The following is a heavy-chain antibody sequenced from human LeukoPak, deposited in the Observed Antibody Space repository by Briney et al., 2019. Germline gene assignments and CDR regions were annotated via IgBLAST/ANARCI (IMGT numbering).Heavy chain of an antibody. J-gene: IGHJ5*02. CDR2: IYTSGST. Sequence: SETLSLTCTVSGGSISSGSYYWSWIRQPAGKGLEWIGRIYTSGSTNYNPSLKSRVTISVDTSKNQFSLKLSSVTAADTAVYYCARGIADRLVVNWFDPWGQGTLVTVSS. CDR3: ARGIADRLVVNWFDP. CDR1: GGSISSGSYY. D-gene: IGHD6-6*01. V-gene: IGHV4-61*02.